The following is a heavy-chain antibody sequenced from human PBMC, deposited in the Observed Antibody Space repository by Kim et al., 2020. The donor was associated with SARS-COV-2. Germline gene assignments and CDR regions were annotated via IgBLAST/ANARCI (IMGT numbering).Heavy chain of an antibody. Sequence: ACSVKGRFTIPRDIAKNTLDLQMNSLGAEDTAVYYCARRTAAGCYYFFDYWGQGTLVTVSS. D-gene: IGHD1-26*01. CDR3: ARRTAAGCYYFFDY. J-gene: IGHJ4*02. V-gene: IGHV3-74*01.